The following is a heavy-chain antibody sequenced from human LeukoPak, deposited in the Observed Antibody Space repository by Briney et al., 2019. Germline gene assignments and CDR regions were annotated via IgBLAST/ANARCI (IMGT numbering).Heavy chain of an antibody. CDR2: IYIGGST. CDR1: GGSISSYY. J-gene: IGHJ4*02. Sequence: KPSETLSLTCTVSGGSISSYYWSWIRQPAGKGLEWIGRIYIGGSTNYNPSLKSRVAMSVDTSKNQFSLKLSSVTAADTAVYYCARDRGTWNDDGFDYWGQGTLVTVSS. D-gene: IGHD1-1*01. V-gene: IGHV4-4*07. CDR3: ARDRGTWNDDGFDY.